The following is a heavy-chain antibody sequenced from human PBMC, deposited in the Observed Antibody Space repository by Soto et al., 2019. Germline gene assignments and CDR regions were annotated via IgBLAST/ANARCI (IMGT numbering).Heavy chain of an antibody. Sequence: EVQLLESGGGLVQPGGSLRLSCAVSGFTFTKYIMSWVRQAPGKGLEWVSGISGRGDNTYYADSVKGRFTISRDISKSTLYLHMSSLRAEDTAIHFCAKVGDTTMVDSWGQGTLVTVSS. CDR2: ISGRGDNT. CDR3: AKVGDTTMVDS. V-gene: IGHV3-23*01. CDR1: GFTFTKYI. J-gene: IGHJ4*02. D-gene: IGHD5-18*01.